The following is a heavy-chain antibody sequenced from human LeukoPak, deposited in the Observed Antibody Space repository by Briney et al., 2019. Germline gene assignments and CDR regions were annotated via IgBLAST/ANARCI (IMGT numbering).Heavy chain of an antibody. CDR2: IYTSGST. CDR3: ARAREVRGYNWFDP. V-gene: IGHV4-61*02. Sequence: SETLSLTCTVSGGSISRGSYYWSWIRQPAGKGLEWIGRIYTSGSTNYNPSLKSRVTISVDTSKNQFSLKLSSVTAADTAVYYCARAREVRGYNWFDPWGQGTLVTVSS. J-gene: IGHJ5*02. D-gene: IGHD3-10*01. CDR1: GGSISRGSYY.